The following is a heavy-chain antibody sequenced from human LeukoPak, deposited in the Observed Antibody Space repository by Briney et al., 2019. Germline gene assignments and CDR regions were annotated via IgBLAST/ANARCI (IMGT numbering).Heavy chain of an antibody. CDR3: ARVARGYCSGGSCSLGWFDP. CDR2: ISAYNGNT. CDR1: GYTFTSYG. D-gene: IGHD2-15*01. J-gene: IGHJ5*02. V-gene: IGHV1-18*01. Sequence: ASVKVSCKASGYTFTSYGISWVRQAPGQGLEWMGWISAYNGNTNYAQKLQGRVTMTTDTSTSTAYMELRSLRSDDTAVYYCARVARGYCSGGSCSLGWFDPWGQGTLVTVSS.